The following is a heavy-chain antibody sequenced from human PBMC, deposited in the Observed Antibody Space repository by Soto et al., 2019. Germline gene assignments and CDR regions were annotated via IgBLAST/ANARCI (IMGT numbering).Heavy chain of an antibody. V-gene: IGHV1-69*06. J-gene: IGHJ4*02. CDR1: GGTFSSYA. CDR2: IIPIFGTA. Sequence: SVKVSCKASGGTFSSYAISWVRQAPGQGLEWMGGIIPIFGTANYAQKFQGRVTITADKSTSTAYMELSSLRSEDTAVYYCARVTGEWLRLPLGYWGQGTLVTVSS. D-gene: IGHD5-12*01. CDR3: ARVTGEWLRLPLGY.